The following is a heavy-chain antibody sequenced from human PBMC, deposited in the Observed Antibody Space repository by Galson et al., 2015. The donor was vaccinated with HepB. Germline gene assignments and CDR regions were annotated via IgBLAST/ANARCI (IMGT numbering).Heavy chain of an antibody. CDR1: RYTFTRYS. CDR3: ARKVDYYALDV. V-gene: IGHV1-3*01. CDR2: INAGDGKT. J-gene: IGHJ6*02. Sequence: SVKVSCKASRYTFTRYSIHWVRQAPGQSLEWMGGINAGDGKTKYSQKFQGRVSITRDTSASTAYMQLSSLRSEDTAVYYCARKVDYYALDVWGRGTTVTVSS.